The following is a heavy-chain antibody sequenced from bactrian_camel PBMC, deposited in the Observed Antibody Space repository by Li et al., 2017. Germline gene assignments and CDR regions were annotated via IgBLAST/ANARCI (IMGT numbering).Heavy chain of an antibody. CDR1: GLSVSDFS. CDR2: IATGSGNS. D-gene: IGHD3*01. Sequence: HVQLVESGGGSVQAGGSLRLSCAPSGLSVSDFSMAWFRQSPGKEREAVARIATGSGNSYYADSVKGRFTISQDNAKNTLYLRMDNLKPEDTALYTCAAEDQAPWDMGWICNITPGARGPRSPSP. V-gene: IGHV3S1*01. J-gene: IGHJ4*01. CDR3: AAEDQAPWDMGWICNITP.